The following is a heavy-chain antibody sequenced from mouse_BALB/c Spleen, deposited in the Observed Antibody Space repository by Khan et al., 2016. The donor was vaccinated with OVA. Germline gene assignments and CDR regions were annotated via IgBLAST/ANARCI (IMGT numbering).Heavy chain of an antibody. CDR3: ARGARYDKARYALDY. J-gene: IGHJ4*01. CDR2: INTYTGEP. Sequence: QIQLVQSGPELKKPGETVKISCKASGYTFTNYGINWVKQAPGKGLKWMGWINTYTGEPTYADDFKGRFAFSLETSANTAHLQINTLKNEDTAIYFCARGARYDKARYALDYWGQGTSVTVSS. V-gene: IGHV9-3-1*01. CDR1: GYTFTNYG. D-gene: IGHD2-14*01.